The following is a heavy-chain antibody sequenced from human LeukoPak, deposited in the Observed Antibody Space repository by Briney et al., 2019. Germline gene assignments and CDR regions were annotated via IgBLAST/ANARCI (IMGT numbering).Heavy chain of an antibody. D-gene: IGHD1-26*01. V-gene: IGHV1-69*06. J-gene: IGHJ4*02. CDR2: IIPIFGTA. CDR3: ASQSAFRYSGSYYSDY. CDR1: GGTFSSYA. Sequence: SVKVSCKASGGTFSSYAISWVRQAPGQGLEWMGGIIPIFGTANYAQKFQGRVTITADKSTSTAYMELSSLRSEDTAVYYCASQSAFRYSGSYYSDYWGQGTLVTVSS.